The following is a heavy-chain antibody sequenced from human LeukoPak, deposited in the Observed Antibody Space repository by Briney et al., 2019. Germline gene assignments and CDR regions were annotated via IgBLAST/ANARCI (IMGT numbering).Heavy chain of an antibody. Sequence: SETLSLTCTVSGYSISIDYYWGWIRQPPGKGLEWIGSIHHSGSSYYNPSLKSRVITSVDTSKNQFSLQLSSVTAADTAVYYCARVLRGRSVVVVTNYYYYMDVWGKGTPVTVSS. CDR3: ARVLRGRSVVVVTNYYYYMDV. D-gene: IGHD2-21*01. V-gene: IGHV4-38-2*02. CDR2: IHHSGSS. CDR1: GYSISIDYY. J-gene: IGHJ6*03.